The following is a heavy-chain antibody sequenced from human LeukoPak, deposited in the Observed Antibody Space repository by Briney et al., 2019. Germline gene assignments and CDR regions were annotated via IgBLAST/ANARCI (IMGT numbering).Heavy chain of an antibody. Sequence: SETLSLTCTVSGGSISDYYWSWIRQPPGKGLEWIGYFSNSGTTNQDPSLKSRVTMSVDTSKNQFSLKLSSVTAADTAVYYCARGSNWGDYWGQGTLVTVSS. J-gene: IGHJ4*02. CDR2: FSNSGTT. D-gene: IGHD7-27*01. V-gene: IGHV4-59*12. CDR3: ARGSNWGDY. CDR1: GGSISDYY.